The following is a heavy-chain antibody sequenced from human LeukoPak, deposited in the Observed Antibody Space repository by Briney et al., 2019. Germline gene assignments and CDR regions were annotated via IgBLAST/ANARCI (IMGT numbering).Heavy chain of an antibody. D-gene: IGHD1-1*01. CDR2: IIPILGIA. J-gene: IGHJ5*02. Sequence: GASVKVSCKASGGTFSSYAISWVRQAPGQGLEWMGRIIPILGIANYAQKFQGRVTITADKSTSTAYMELSSLRSEDTAVYYCARGLDLFIGNWNPQEGNWFDPWGQGTLVTVSS. CDR1: GGTFSSYA. V-gene: IGHV1-69*04. CDR3: ARGLDLFIGNWNPQEGNWFDP.